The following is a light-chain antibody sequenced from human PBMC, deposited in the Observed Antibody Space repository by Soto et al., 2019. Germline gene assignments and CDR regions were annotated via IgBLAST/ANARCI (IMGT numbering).Light chain of an antibody. Sequence: AIQLTQSPSFLAACVGYRFTITCRASQGIGSSLACYQQKPGKATKLMIYKESTLKSGVPPRLSGSGSGTEFTITISSLQPDDFATYYCQHYNSYSAAFGQGTKVDIK. V-gene: IGKV1-13*02. CDR2: KES. CDR3: QHYNSYSAA. CDR1: QGIGSS. J-gene: IGKJ1*01.